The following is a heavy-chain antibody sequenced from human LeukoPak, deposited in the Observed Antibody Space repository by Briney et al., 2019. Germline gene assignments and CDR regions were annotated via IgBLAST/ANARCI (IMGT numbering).Heavy chain of an antibody. D-gene: IGHD4-17*01. CDR1: GFTFSSYD. Sequence: GGSLRLSCAASGFTFSSYDMHWVRQATGKGLEWVSAIGTAGDTYYPGSVKGRFTISRENAKNSLYLQMNSLRAEDTAVYYCASLKRNLYGDYGGMWFDPWGQGTLVTVSS. CDR3: ASLKRNLYGDYGGMWFDP. V-gene: IGHV3-13*01. CDR2: IGTAGDT. J-gene: IGHJ5*02.